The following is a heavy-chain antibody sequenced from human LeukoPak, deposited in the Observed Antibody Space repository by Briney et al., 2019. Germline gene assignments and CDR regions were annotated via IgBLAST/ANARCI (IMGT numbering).Heavy chain of an antibody. Sequence: PSETLSLTCAVSGYSISGGYYWGWIRQPPGKGLEWIGSIHHSGSTYYNPSLKSRITISIDTPKNQFSLKLSSVAAADTAVYFCARRNYGDYDYWGQGTLVTVSS. CDR3: ARRNYGDYDY. V-gene: IGHV4-38-2*01. J-gene: IGHJ4*02. CDR1: GYSISGGYY. D-gene: IGHD4-17*01. CDR2: IHHSGST.